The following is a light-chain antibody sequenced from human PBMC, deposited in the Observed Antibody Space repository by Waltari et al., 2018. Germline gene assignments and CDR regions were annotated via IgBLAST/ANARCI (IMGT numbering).Light chain of an antibody. Sequence: QSALTQPPSASGSPGQSVTISCTGTSSDVGYYDYVSWYQQHPGKAPRLMIYEVTKRPSGVPDRFSGSKSGNAASLTVSGLQAEDEADYYCSSYTGRNNNLLFGGGTKLTVL. CDR2: EVT. V-gene: IGLV2-8*01. CDR3: SSYTGRNNNLL. J-gene: IGLJ2*01. CDR1: SSDVGYYDY.